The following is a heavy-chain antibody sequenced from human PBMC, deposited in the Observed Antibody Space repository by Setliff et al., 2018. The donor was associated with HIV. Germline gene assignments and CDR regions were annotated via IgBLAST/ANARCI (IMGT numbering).Heavy chain of an antibody. V-gene: IGHV4-59*02. D-gene: IGHD2-15*01. J-gene: IGHJ4*02. CDR1: DDSVSTFY. CDR3: ARGLLGAYFDY. CDR2: IYYSGYT. Sequence: SETLSLTCTVSDDSVSTFYWNWIRQPPGKGLDWIGNIYYSGYTNYNPSLKSRVTISVDTSKNQFSLKLSSVTAADTAVYYCARGLLGAYFDYWGQGTLVTVSS.